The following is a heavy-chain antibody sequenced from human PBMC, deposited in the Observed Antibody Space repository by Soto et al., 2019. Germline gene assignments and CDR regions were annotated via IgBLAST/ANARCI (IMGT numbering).Heavy chain of an antibody. D-gene: IGHD3-22*01. Sequence: GGSLRLSCAASGFTFSSYAMSWVRQAPGKGLEWVSGISGSGGSTYYADSVKGRFTISRDNSKNTLYLQMNSLRAEDTAVYYCAKDINSDYYDSGGYSSDAFEIWGQGTMVTVSS. CDR2: ISGSGGST. CDR3: AKDINSDYYDSGGYSSDAFEI. CDR1: GFTFSSYA. J-gene: IGHJ3*02. V-gene: IGHV3-23*01.